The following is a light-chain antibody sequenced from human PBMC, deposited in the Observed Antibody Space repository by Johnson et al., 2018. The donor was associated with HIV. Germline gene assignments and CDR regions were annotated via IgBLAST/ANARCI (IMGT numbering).Light chain of an antibody. J-gene: IGLJ1*01. Sequence: QSVLTQPPSVSAAPGQKVTISCSGSSSNIGNNYVSWYQQLPKTAPKLLIYDNNKRPSGIPDRFSGSKSGTSATLGITGLQTGHEADYYCGTWDSSLSSGFYVFGTETKVTVL. V-gene: IGLV1-51*01. CDR1: SSNIGNNY. CDR3: GTWDSSLSSGFYV. CDR2: DNN.